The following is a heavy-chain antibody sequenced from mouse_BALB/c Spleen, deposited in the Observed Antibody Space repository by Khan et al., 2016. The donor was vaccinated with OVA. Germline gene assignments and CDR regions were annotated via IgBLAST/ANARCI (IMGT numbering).Heavy chain of an antibody. CDR1: GYSITSGYG. D-gene: IGHD1-2*01. CDR2: ISYSGST. CDR3: ARTARIKY. Sequence: EVQLQELGPGLVKPSQSLSLTCTVTGYSITSGYGWNWIRQFPGNKLEWLGYISYSGSTNYNPSLKSRISITRDTSKNQFFLQLNSVTTEDTATYYCARTARIKYWGQGTTLTVSS. V-gene: IGHV3-2*02. J-gene: IGHJ2*01.